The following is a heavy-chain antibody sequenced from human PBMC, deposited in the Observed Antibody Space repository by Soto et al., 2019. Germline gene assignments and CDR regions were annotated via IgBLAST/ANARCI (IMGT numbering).Heavy chain of an antibody. V-gene: IGHV5-51*01. CDR3: ARHKSFIRAARFYYYYYMDV. Sequence: PGESLKISCKGSGYSFTSYWIGWVRQMPGKGLEWMGIIYPGDSDTRYSPSFQGQVTISADKSISTAYLQWSSLKASDTAMYYCARHKSFIRAARFYYYYYMDVWGKGTTVNVSS. CDR1: GYSFTSYW. CDR2: IYPGDSDT. D-gene: IGHD6-6*01. J-gene: IGHJ6*03.